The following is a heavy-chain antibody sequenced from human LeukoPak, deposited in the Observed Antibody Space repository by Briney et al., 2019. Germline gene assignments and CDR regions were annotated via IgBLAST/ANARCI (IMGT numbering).Heavy chain of an antibody. D-gene: IGHD4-17*01. CDR1: GFTFSSYE. J-gene: IGHJ6*03. CDR2: ISSSGSTI. CDR3: AKAASKRTDYGDYAFYYYMDV. Sequence: GGSLRLSCAASGFTFSSYEMNWVRQAPGKGLEWVSYISSSGSTIYYADSVKGRFTISRDDSKNTLYLQMNSLRAEDTAVYYCAKAASKRTDYGDYAFYYYMDVWGKGTTVTISS. V-gene: IGHV3-48*03.